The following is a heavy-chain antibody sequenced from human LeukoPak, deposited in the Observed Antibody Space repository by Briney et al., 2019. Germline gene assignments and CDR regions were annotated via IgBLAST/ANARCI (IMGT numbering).Heavy chain of an antibody. CDR2: INHSGST. CDR1: GGSFSGYY. Sequence: SETLPLTCAVYGGSFSGYYWSWIRQPPGKGLEWMGEINHSGSTNYNPSLKSRVTISVDTSKNQFSLKLSSVTAADTAVYYCARPGYSYGYRNWFDPWGQGTLVTVSS. CDR3: ARPGYSYGYRNWFDP. J-gene: IGHJ5*02. D-gene: IGHD5-18*01. V-gene: IGHV4-34*01.